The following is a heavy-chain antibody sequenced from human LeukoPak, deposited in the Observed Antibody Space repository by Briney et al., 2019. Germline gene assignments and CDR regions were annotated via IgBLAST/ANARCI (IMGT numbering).Heavy chain of an antibody. Sequence: GGSLRFSCEASGFTFSNYGMHLVRQAPGRGLEWVALISYDGSNKYYADSVKGRFTISRDNSKNTLYLQMNSLRAEDTAVYYCAKETYLSLDYWGQGTLVTVSS. V-gene: IGHV3-30*18. CDR2: ISYDGSNK. J-gene: IGHJ4*02. CDR1: GFTFSNYG. D-gene: IGHD2/OR15-2a*01. CDR3: AKETYLSLDY.